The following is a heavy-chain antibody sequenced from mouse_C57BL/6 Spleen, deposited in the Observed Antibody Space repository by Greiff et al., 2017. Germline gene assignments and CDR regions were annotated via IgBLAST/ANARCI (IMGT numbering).Heavy chain of an antibody. CDR1: GYAFSSSW. CDR2: IYPGDGDT. V-gene: IGHV1-82*01. CDR3: ASPSTTVVELDD. D-gene: IGHD1-1*01. J-gene: IGHJ2*01. Sequence: VQLQQSGPELVKPGASVKISCKASGYAFSSSWMNWVKQRPGKGLEWIGRIYPGDGDTNYNGKFKGKATLTADKSSSTAYMQLSSLTSEDSAVYFRASPSTTVVELDDWGQGTTLTVSS.